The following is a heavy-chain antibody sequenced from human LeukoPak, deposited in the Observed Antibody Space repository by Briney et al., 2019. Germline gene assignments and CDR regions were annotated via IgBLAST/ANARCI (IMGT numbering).Heavy chain of an antibody. D-gene: IGHD6-19*01. V-gene: IGHV3-23*01. CDR3: AKGKYSSGGVPDY. J-gene: IGHJ4*02. CDR2: ISGGGEST. Sequence: GGSLRLSCAASGFTFSSYAMSWVRQAPGKGLEWVSSISGGGESTYYADSVKGRFTVSRDNSKNTLYLQINSLRGEDTAVYYCAKGKYSSGGVPDYWGQGTLVTVSS. CDR1: GFTFSSYA.